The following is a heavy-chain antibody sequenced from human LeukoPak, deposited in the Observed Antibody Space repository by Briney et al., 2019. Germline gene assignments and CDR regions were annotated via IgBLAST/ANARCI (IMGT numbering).Heavy chain of an antibody. CDR1: GGSISSSYYY. Sequence: PSETLSLTCTVSGGSISSSYYYWGWIRQPPGKGLEWIGSIYHSGNTYYNPSLKSRVTISVDTSTNQFSLKVNAVTAADTAVYYCATAKYCSSTSCNAFDWFDPWGQGTLVPVSS. D-gene: IGHD2-2*01. CDR3: ATAKYCSSTSCNAFDWFDP. V-gene: IGHV4-39*01. J-gene: IGHJ5*02. CDR2: IYHSGNT.